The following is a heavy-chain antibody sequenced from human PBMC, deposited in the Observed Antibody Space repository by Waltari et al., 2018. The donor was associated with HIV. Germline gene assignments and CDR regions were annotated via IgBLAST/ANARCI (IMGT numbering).Heavy chain of an antibody. J-gene: IGHJ5*02. Sequence: QVQLVESGGGLVKPGGSLRLSCAASGFTFSDYSLSWIRQAPGKGLEWVSYISDSGNIIYYADSVRGRFTISRDNAKNSLYLQMNSLRAEDTAVYYCARLPYSYYYDTSGTPPWGQGTLVTVSS. CDR2: ISDSGNII. V-gene: IGHV3-11*01. CDR3: ARLPYSYYYDTSGTPP. CDR1: GFTFSDYS. D-gene: IGHD3-22*01.